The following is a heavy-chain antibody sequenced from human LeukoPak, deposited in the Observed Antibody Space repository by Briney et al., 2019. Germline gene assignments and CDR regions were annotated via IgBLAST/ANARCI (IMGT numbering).Heavy chain of an antibody. CDR1: GGSISSSSYY. J-gene: IGHJ4*02. CDR3: ARVTTGYYDY. V-gene: IGHV4-39*07. CDR2: IYYSGST. Sequence: DPSETLSLTCTVSGGSISSSSYYWGWIRQPPGKGLEWIGSIYYSGSTYYNPSLKSRVTISVDTSKNQFSLKLSSVTAADTAVYYCARVTTGYYDYWGQGTLVTVSS. D-gene: IGHD3-9*01.